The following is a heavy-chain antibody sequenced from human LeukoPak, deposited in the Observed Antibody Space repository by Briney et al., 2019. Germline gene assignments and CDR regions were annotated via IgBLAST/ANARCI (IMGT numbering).Heavy chain of an antibody. Sequence: ASVKVSCKASGYTFTGYYMHWVRQAPGQGLEWMGWINPNSGGTNYAQKFQGRVTMTRDTSISTAYMELSRLRSDDTAVYYCARHYEVRRGWFDPWGQGTLVTVSS. CDR1: GYTFTGYY. CDR2: INPNSGGT. J-gene: IGHJ5*02. D-gene: IGHD3-16*01. CDR3: ARHYEVRRGWFDP. V-gene: IGHV1-2*02.